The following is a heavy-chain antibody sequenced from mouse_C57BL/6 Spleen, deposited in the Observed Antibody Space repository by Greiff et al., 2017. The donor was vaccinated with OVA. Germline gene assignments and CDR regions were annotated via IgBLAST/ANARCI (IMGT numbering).Heavy chain of an antibody. Sequence: VKLQQSGAELVKPGASVKMSCKASGYTFTTYPIEWMKQNHGKSLEWIGNFHPYNDDTKYNQKFKDKATLTVDKSSSTAYMQLSSLTSEDSAVYYCARWGYDAYYAMDYWGQGTSVTVSS. CDR3: ARWGYDAYYAMDY. J-gene: IGHJ4*01. V-gene: IGHV1-47*01. CDR1: GYTFTTYP. D-gene: IGHD2-14*01. CDR2: FHPYNDDT.